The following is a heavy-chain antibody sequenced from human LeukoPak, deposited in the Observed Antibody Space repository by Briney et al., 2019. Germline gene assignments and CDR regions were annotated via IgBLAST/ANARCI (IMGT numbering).Heavy chain of an antibody. CDR1: GYSISSGYY. CDR3: ARPWETDAFDI. J-gene: IGHJ3*02. CDR2: IYHSGST. Sequence: SETLSLTCAVSGYSISSGYYWGWIRQPPGKGLEWIGSIYHSGSTYYNPSLKSRVTISVDTSKNQFSLKVSPVTASDTAVYYCARPWETDAFDIWGQGTMVTVSS. D-gene: IGHD1-26*01. V-gene: IGHV4-38-2*01.